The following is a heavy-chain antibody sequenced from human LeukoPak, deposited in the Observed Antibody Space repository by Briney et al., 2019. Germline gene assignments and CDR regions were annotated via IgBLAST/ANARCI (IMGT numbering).Heavy chain of an antibody. CDR3: ARKTMIVVVNWFDP. J-gene: IGHJ5*02. V-gene: IGHV4-34*01. CDR1: GGSFSGYY. CDR2: INHSGST. D-gene: IGHD3-22*01. Sequence: SETLSLTCAVYGGSFSGYYWSWIRQPPGKGLEWIGEINHSGSTNYSPSLKSRVTISVDTSKNQFSLKLSSVTAADTAVYYCARKTMIVVVNWFDPWGQGTLVTVSS.